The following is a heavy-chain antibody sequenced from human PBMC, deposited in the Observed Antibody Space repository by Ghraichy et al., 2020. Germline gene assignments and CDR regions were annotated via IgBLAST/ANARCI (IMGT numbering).Heavy chain of an antibody. CDR3: ARDPYGDYKYGGTDY. V-gene: IGHV3-7*01. D-gene: IGHD4-17*01. J-gene: IGHJ4*02. CDR1: GFTFRGYW. Sequence: GGSLRLSCAASGFTFRGYWMSWVRQAPGRGLEWVASIKQDGSEKYHVDSVKGRFTISGDNAKSSVYLQMNSLRAEDTAVYYCARDPYGDYKYGGTDYWGQGALVTVSS. CDR2: IKQDGSEK.